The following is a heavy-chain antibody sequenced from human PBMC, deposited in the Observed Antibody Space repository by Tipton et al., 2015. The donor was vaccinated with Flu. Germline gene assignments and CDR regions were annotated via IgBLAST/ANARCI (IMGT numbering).Heavy chain of an antibody. V-gene: IGHV4-4*07. Sequence: TLSLTCTVSGGSISSHYWSWLRQPAGKGLEWIGRIYTSGNTNYSPSLKSRVTMSVDTSKNQFSLKLSSMTAADTAVYYCARGQGNSGWRYFDYRGQGTLVTVSS. CDR2: IYTSGNT. CDR3: ARGQGNSGWRYFDY. CDR1: GGSISSHY. D-gene: IGHD6-19*01. J-gene: IGHJ4*02.